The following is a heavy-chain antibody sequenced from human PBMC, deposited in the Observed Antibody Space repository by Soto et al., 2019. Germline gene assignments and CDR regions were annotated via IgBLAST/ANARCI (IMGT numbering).Heavy chain of an antibody. Sequence: QVQLVQSGAEVKKPGASVKVSCKASGYTFTGYYMHWVRQAPGQGLEWMGWINPNSGGTNYAQKFQGWVTMTRDTSISTAYMELSRLRSDDTAAYYCPRLHGDVVVVAATSILLDYWGQGTLVTVYS. J-gene: IGHJ4*02. D-gene: IGHD2-15*01. CDR3: PRLHGDVVVVAATSILLDY. CDR1: GYTFTGYY. CDR2: INPNSGGT. V-gene: IGHV1-2*04.